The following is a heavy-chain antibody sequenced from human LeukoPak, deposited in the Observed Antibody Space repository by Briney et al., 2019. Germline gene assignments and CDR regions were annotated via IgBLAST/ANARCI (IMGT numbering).Heavy chain of an antibody. J-gene: IGHJ4*02. CDR1: GYTFTSYD. CDR3: ARGVVRIADRRRWYYFDY. V-gene: IGHV1-8*01. D-gene: IGHD6-6*01. CDR2: MNPNSGNT. Sequence: GASVKVSCKASGYTFTSYDINWVRQATGQGLEWMGWMNPNSGNTGYAQKFQGRVTMTRNTSISTAYMELSSLRSEDTAVYYCARGVVRIADRRRWYYFDYWGQGTLVTVSS.